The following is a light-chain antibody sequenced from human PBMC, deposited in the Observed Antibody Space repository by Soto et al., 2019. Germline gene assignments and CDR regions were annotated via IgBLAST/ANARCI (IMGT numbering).Light chain of an antibody. CDR3: QQYNDYSWT. J-gene: IGKJ1*01. CDR1: QSISSW. CDR2: KAS. Sequence: DIQMTQSPSTLSASVGDSVTITCRASQSISSWLAWYQQKPGKTPRLLIYKASTLEIGVPSRFSGSGSGTEFTLTISNLQPDDVAIYYCQQYNDYSWTFGQGTKVDIK. V-gene: IGKV1-5*03.